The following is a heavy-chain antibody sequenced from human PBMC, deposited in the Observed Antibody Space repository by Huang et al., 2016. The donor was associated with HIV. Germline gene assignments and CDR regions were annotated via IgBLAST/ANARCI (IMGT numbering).Heavy chain of an antibody. CDR1: GFTFSSYW. D-gene: IGHD3-22*01. Sequence: EVQLVESGGGLVQPGGSLRLSCAASGFTFSSYWMHWVRQAPGKGLVLVSRINSDGSSSGYADSVKGRCTISRDNAKNTLYLQMNSLRAEDTAVYYCVRDPRIQSWLNYFDYWGQGTLVSVSS. V-gene: IGHV3-74*01. CDR3: VRDPRIQSWLNYFDY. CDR2: INSDGSSS. J-gene: IGHJ4*02.